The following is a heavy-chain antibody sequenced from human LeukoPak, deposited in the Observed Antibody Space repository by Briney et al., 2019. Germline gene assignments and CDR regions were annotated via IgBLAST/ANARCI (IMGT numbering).Heavy chain of an antibody. CDR3: ARERYYYGSGSYIDI. J-gene: IGHJ3*02. Sequence: KSSETLSLTCTVSGGSISSGSYYWSWIRQLAGKGLEWIGRIYTSGSTNYNPSLKSRVTISVDTSKDQFSLKLSSVTAADTAVYYCARERYYYGSGSYIDIWGQGTMVTVSS. D-gene: IGHD3-10*01. CDR1: GGSISSGSYY. V-gene: IGHV4-61*02. CDR2: IYTSGST.